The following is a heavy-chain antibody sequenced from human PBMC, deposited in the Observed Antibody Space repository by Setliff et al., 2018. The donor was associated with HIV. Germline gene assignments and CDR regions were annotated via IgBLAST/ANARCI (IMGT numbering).Heavy chain of an antibody. J-gene: IGHJ3*02. CDR1: GGSFSSYY. Sequence: PSETLSLTCAVYGGSFSSYYWSWIRQPPGKGLEWIGEINHSGSTNYNPSLKSRVTMSVDTSKNQFSLKLSSVTAADTAVYYCAALLGDSGSYGGGAFDTWGQGTMVTVSS. CDR3: AALLGDSGSYGGGAFDT. CDR2: INHSGST. D-gene: IGHD1-26*01. V-gene: IGHV4-34*01.